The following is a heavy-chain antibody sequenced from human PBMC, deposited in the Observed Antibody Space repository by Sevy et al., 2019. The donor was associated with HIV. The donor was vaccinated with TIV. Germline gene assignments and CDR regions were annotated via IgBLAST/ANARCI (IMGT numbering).Heavy chain of an antibody. D-gene: IGHD3-16*01. J-gene: IGHJ4*02. CDR2: ISYDGRNNK. CDR3: ARDRGEILRSAFDY. V-gene: IGHV3-30*14. CDR1: GFTFSDYS. Sequence: GGSLRLSCAASGFTFSDYSMHWVRQAPGKGLEWVAVISYDGRNNKYNVDSVKGRFTISIDNSKNTLFLQRSSLRAEDSAIYYCARDRGEILRSAFDYWGQGTLVTVSS.